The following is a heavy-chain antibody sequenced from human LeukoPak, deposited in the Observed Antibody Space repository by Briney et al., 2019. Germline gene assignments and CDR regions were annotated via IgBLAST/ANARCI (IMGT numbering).Heavy chain of an antibody. Sequence: GASVKVSCKASGGTFSSHAISWVRQAPGQGLEWMGGIIPIFGTANYAQKFQGRVTITTDESTSTAYMELSSLRSEDTAVYYCASPARPWNYAWYYYYYYMDVWGKGTTVTVSS. CDR2: IIPIFGTA. D-gene: IGHD1-7*01. V-gene: IGHV1-69*05. CDR3: ASPARPWNYAWYYYYYYMDV. CDR1: GGTFSSHA. J-gene: IGHJ6*03.